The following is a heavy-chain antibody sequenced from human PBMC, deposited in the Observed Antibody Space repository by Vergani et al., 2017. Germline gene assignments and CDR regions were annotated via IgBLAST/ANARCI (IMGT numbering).Heavy chain of an antibody. CDR3: ARLGSGSYYYYYYYMDV. CDR1: GDSISSGGYY. V-gene: IGHV4-31*03. CDR2: IYYSGST. Sequence: QVQLQESGPGLVKPSQTLSLTCTVSGDSISSGGYYWSWIRQHPGKGLEWIGYIYYSGSTYYNPSLKSRVTISVDTSKNQFSLKLSSVTAADTAVYYCARLGSGSYYYYYYYMDVWGKGTTVTVSS. J-gene: IGHJ6*03. D-gene: IGHD3-10*01.